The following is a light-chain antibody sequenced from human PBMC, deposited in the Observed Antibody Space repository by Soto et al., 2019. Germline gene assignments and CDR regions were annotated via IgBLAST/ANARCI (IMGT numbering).Light chain of an antibody. CDR3: QQYNNWPPLFT. J-gene: IGKJ3*01. Sequence: EIVITQAPATLSVSPGERATLSCRASQSVSSNLAWYQQKPGQAPRLLIYGASTRATGIPARFSGSGSGTEFTLTISSLQSEDFAVYYCQQYNNWPPLFTLGPGTKVDIK. V-gene: IGKV3-15*01. CDR1: QSVSSN. CDR2: GAS.